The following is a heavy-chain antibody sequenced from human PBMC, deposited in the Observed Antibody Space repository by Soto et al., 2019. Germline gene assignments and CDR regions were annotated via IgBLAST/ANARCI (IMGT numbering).Heavy chain of an antibody. CDR2: IHYSGST. J-gene: IGHJ5*02. CDR3: ATGRFSAMIRGVIMFDP. CDR1: GGSISSYY. D-gene: IGHD3-10*01. Sequence: QVLLQESGPGLVKPSETLSLTCTVSGGSISSYYWNWIRQPPGKGLEWIGYIHYSGSTNYNPSLKSPVNISVDTSNNQFSLKLSSVTAADTAVYYCATGRFSAMIRGVIMFDPWGQGTLVTVSS. V-gene: IGHV4-59*01.